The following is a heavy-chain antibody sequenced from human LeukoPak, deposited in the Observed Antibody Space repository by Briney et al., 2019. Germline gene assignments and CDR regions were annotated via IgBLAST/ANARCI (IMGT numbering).Heavy chain of an antibody. J-gene: IGHJ6*03. D-gene: IGHD6-19*01. Sequence: ASETLSLTCSVSGGSISSYYWSWIRQPPGKGLEWIGYIYYSGSTNYNPSLKSRVTISVDTSKNQFSLKLSSVTAADTAVYYCARGGAVAGDYYYYYMDVWGKGTTVTVSS. CDR2: IYYSGST. CDR3: ARGGAVAGDYYYYYMDV. V-gene: IGHV4-59*01. CDR1: GGSISSYY.